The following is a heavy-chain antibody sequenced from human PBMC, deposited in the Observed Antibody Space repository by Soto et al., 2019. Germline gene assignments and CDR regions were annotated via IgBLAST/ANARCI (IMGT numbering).Heavy chain of an antibody. D-gene: IGHD5-12*01. CDR3: ARGGVDVVATSAFDY. J-gene: IGHJ4*02. V-gene: IGHV1-69*01. CDR1: GGTFNNYA. CDR2: IIPIIGTA. Sequence: QVQLVQSGAEVKKPGSSVKVSCKASGGTFNNYAISWVRQAPGQGLEWMGGIIPIIGTADYAHKFQGRLEISADESTGTTFMELSSLRSEYTALYYCARGGVDVVATSAFDYWGQGTLVTVSS.